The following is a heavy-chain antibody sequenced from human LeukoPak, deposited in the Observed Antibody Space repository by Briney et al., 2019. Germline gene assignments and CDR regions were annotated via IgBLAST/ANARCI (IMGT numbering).Heavy chain of an antibody. CDR2: INPSGGST. CDR1: GYTFTSYY. V-gene: IGHV1-46*01. Sequence: ASVKVSCKASGYTFTSYYMHWVRQASGQGLEWMGIINPSGGSTSYAQKFQGRVTITRDMSTSTAYMELSSLRSEDTAVYYCAAAPRGGSGYYNFDYWGQGTLVTVSS. CDR3: AAAPRGGSGYYNFDY. D-gene: IGHD3-22*01. J-gene: IGHJ4*02.